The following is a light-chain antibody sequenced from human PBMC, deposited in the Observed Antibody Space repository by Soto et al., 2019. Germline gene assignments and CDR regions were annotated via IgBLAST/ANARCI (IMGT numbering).Light chain of an antibody. CDR1: QSVSSSY. CDR2: GAS. J-gene: IGKJ1*01. CDR3: QQYGSSHWT. Sequence: EIVLTQSPGTLSLSPGERATLSCRASQSVSSSYLAGYQQKPGQAPRLLIHGASSRATGIPDRFSGSGSGTDFTLTISRLEPEDFAVYYCQQYGSSHWTFGQGTKVDIK. V-gene: IGKV3-20*01.